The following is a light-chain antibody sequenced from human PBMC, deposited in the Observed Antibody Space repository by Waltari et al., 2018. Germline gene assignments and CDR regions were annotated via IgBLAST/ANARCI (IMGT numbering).Light chain of an antibody. Sequence: DIQMTQSPSSLSASVGDTVTITCRASQGISSYLNWFQQKPGKAPKLLIYAATTLQSGVPSRFGGSGSGTEFTLIISSLQPEDFAAYYCLQHNSYPLTFGGGTKVEIK. J-gene: IGKJ4*01. CDR1: QGISSY. CDR3: LQHNSYPLT. CDR2: AAT. V-gene: IGKV1-17*01.